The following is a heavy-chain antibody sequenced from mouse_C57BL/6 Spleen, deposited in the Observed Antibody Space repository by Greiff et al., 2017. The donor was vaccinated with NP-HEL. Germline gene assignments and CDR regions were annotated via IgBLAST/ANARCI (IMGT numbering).Heavy chain of an antibody. D-gene: IGHD1-1*01. CDR1: GYAFSSYW. CDR2: IYPGDGDT. J-gene: IGHJ2*01. Sequence: QVHVKQSGAELVKPGASVKISCKASGYAFSSYWMNWVKQRPGKGLEWIGQIYPGDGDTNYNGKFKGKATLTADKSSSTAYMQLSSLTSEDSAVYFCARSGNYGSSSDYWGQGTTLTVSS. CDR3: ARSGNYGSSSDY. V-gene: IGHV1-80*01.